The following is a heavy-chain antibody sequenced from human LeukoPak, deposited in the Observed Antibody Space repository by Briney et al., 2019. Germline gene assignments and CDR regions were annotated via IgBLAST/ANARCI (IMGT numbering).Heavy chain of an antibody. V-gene: IGHV1-69*04. D-gene: IGHD2-15*01. J-gene: IGHJ4*02. CDR1: GGTFSSYA. CDR2: IIPILGIA. Sequence: ASVKVSCKASGGTFSSYAISWVRQAPGQGLEWMGRIIPILGIANYAQKFQGRVTITADKSTSTAYMELSSLRSEDTAVYYCARPKVVVAATLDYWGQGTLVTVSS. CDR3: ARPKVVVAATLDY.